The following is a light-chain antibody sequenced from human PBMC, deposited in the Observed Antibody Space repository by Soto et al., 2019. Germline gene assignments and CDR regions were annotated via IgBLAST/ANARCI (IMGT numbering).Light chain of an antibody. Sequence: EIVLTQSPATLSLSPGERATLSCRASQGVSSSLAWYQQKPGQAPRLLIYDASNRATGIPARFSGSGSGTDFTLTISSLEPEDFAVYYCQQRSNWPMSTFGQGTRWRL. CDR1: QGVSSS. CDR2: DAS. J-gene: IGKJ5*01. CDR3: QQRSNWPMST. V-gene: IGKV3-11*01.